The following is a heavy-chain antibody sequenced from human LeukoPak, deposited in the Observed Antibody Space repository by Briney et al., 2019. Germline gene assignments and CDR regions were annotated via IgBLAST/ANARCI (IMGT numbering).Heavy chain of an antibody. V-gene: IGHV5-51*01. Sequence: RGESLKISCKGSGYSFASYWIGWVRQVPGKGLEWMGIIYPGDSDTRYSPSFQGQVTISADKSISTAYLQWSSLKASDTAMYYCARQRRDGYNSAFDIWGQGTMVTVSS. CDR3: ARQRRDGYNSAFDI. CDR1: GYSFASYW. J-gene: IGHJ3*02. D-gene: IGHD5-24*01. CDR2: IYPGDSDT.